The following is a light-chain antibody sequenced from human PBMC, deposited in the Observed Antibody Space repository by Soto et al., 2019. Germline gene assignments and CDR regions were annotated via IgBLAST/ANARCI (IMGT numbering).Light chain of an antibody. Sequence: EIVMTQSPATLSVSPGERVTLSCRASQNVSSNLVWYQQKPGQAPRLLIYGASTRSTGIPARFSGSGSGTDFTLTISSLQSEDFAIYYCQQYNNWPRTFGKGTKVEIK. CDR1: QNVSSN. V-gene: IGKV3-15*01. CDR2: GAS. CDR3: QQYNNWPRT. J-gene: IGKJ1*01.